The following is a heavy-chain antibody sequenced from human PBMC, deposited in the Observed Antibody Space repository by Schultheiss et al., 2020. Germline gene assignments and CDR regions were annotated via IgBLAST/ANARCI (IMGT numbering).Heavy chain of an antibody. J-gene: IGHJ4*02. D-gene: IGHD2-15*01. CDR3: AKDRVTYCSGGSCYVTPYDY. CDR1: GFTFSSYG. CDR2: ISYDGSNK. V-gene: IGHV3-30*18. Sequence: GGSLRLSCAASGFTFSSYGMHWVRQAPGKGLEWVAVISYDGSNKYYADSVKGRFTISRDNSKNTLYLQMNSLRAEDTAVYYCAKDRVTYCSGGSCYVTPYDYWGKGTLVTVSS.